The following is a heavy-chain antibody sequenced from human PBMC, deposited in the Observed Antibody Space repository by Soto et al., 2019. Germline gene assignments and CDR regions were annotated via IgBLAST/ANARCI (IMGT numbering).Heavy chain of an antibody. D-gene: IGHD1-1*01. Sequence: GSVKDCFKASGYPFTSYAMRLVRQAPGQSLEWMGWMNAGNGNTKYSQKFHVRVTITRDTSASTAYMELSSLRSEDTAVYYCARPRAWDVRNFGIWGQGTLVTVSS. CDR3: ARPRAWDVRNFGI. CDR2: MNAGNGNT. CDR1: GYPFTSYA. V-gene: IGHV1-3*01. J-gene: IGHJ3*02.